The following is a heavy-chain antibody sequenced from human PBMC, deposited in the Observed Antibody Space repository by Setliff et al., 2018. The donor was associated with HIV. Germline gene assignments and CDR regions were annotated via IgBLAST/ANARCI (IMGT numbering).Heavy chain of an antibody. J-gene: IGHJ4*02. CDR3: ARATYGSRAGTVLYFDS. CDR1: GGSINSGGYY. D-gene: IGHD6-6*01. Sequence: TLSLTCAVSGGSINSGGYYWTWIRQHPGMGLEWIGYIHYSGSTYYNPSLKSRVTISADTSRTQFSLNLISVTAADTAVYYRARATYGSRAGTVLYFDSWGQGALVTVSS. V-gene: IGHV4-31*11. CDR2: IHYSGST.